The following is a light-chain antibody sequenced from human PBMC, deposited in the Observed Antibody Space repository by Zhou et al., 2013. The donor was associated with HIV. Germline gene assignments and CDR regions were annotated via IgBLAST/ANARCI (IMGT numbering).Light chain of an antibody. J-gene: IGKJ2*01. CDR2: STS. V-gene: IGKV1-9*01. CDR1: RDISTY. CDR3: QQVNEYPLT. Sequence: DIQLTQSPSFLSASVGERVTITCRASRDISTYLAWYQQRPGEAPKLLIYSTSTLQTGVPSRFSGSGSGTDFTLTVSSLQPEDFATYYCQQVNEYPLTFGQGTKLGIK.